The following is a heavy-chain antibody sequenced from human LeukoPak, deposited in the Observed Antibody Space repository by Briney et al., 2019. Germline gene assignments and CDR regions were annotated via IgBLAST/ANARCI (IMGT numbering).Heavy chain of an antibody. Sequence: SETLSLTCTVSGGSLSSYYWSWIRQPPGKGLEGIGYIYYSGSTNYNPSLKSRVTISVDPSKNQFSLKLSSVTAADTAVYYCAREELPGAFDIWGQGTMVTVSS. CDR1: GGSLSSYY. D-gene: IGHD1-26*01. CDR2: IYYSGST. V-gene: IGHV4-59*01. J-gene: IGHJ3*02. CDR3: AREELPGAFDI.